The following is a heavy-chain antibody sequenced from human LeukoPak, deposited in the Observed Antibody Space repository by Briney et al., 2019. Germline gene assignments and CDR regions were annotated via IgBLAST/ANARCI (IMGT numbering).Heavy chain of an antibody. CDR1: GYTFTSYD. CDR3: ASPDTPFGELLER. CDR2: MNPNSGNT. D-gene: IGHD3-10*01. V-gene: IGHV1-8*01. Sequence: ASVKVSCTASGYTFTSYDINWVRQATGQGLEWMGWMNPNSGNTGYAQKFQGRVTMTRNTSISTAYMELSSLRSEDTAVYYCASPDTPFGELLERWGQGTLVTVSS. J-gene: IGHJ4*02.